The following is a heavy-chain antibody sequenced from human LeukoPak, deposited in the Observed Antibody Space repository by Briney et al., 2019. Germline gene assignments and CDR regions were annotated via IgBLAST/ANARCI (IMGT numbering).Heavy chain of an antibody. J-gene: IGHJ4*02. CDR3: AKDRYSYAFEYSDS. CDR1: GFTFSSYS. CDR2: ISSSSSYI. D-gene: IGHD5-18*01. V-gene: IGHV3-21*01. Sequence: GGSLRLSCAASGFTFSSYSMNWVRQAPGKGLEWVSSISSSSSYIYYADSVKGRFTISRDNSKNTLSLQVSSLRTEDTAVYYCAKDRYSYAFEYSDSWGQGTLVTVSS.